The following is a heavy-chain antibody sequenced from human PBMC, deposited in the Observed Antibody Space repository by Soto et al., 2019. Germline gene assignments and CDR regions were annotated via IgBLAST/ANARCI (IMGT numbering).Heavy chain of an antibody. CDR3: ARAPPPQGYYYGMDV. Sequence: ASVKVSCKASGYIFTSYYMHWVRQAPGQGLGWMGIINPSGGSTSYAQKFQGRVTMTRDTSTSTVYMELSSLRSEDTAGYYCARAPPPQGYYYGMDVWGQGTTVTVSS. CDR1: GYIFTSYY. J-gene: IGHJ6*02. CDR2: INPSGGST. V-gene: IGHV1-46*01.